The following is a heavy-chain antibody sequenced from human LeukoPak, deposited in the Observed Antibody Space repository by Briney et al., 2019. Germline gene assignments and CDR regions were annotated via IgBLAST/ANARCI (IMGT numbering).Heavy chain of an antibody. V-gene: IGHV3-23*01. CDR1: GFTFSSYA. D-gene: IGHD1-1*01. Sequence: GGSLRLSCAASGFTFSSYAMSWVRQAPGKGLEWVSVISGSGGSTYYADSVKGRFTVSRDNSKNTLYLQMNSLRAEDTAVYYCAQRRVPGGYWGQGTLVTVSS. J-gene: IGHJ4*02. CDR3: AQRRVPGGY. CDR2: ISGSGGST.